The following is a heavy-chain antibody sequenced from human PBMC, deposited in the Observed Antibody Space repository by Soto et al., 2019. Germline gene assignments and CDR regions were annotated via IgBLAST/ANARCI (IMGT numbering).Heavy chain of an antibody. CDR3: AKQGFGAYYFDY. CDR2: IGGSGGNT. J-gene: IGHJ4*02. Sequence: EVQLLESGGGLVQPGGSLRLSCAASGFTFRRYAMSWVRQAPGKGLEWVSAIGGSGGNTYYADSVKGRFTIARDNSKNMVYLQMNSLRAEDTAVFYCAKQGFGAYYFDYWGQGTLVTVSS. D-gene: IGHD3-16*01. CDR1: GFTFRRYA. V-gene: IGHV3-23*01.